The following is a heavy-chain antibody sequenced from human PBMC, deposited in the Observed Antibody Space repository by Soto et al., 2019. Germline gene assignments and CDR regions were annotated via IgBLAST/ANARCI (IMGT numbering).Heavy chain of an antibody. Sequence: PWRSLRLSCAASGFTFSSYEINCVRQSPGKGLEWVSYISSSGRTIYYADSGKGRFTISRDNAKNSLYLQMNSLRAEDTAVYYCARDPRSYRRMDVWGQGTTVTVSS. CDR2: ISSSGRTI. J-gene: IGHJ6*02. CDR1: GFTFSSYE. D-gene: IGHD3-3*01. CDR3: ARDPRSYRRMDV. V-gene: IGHV3-48*03.